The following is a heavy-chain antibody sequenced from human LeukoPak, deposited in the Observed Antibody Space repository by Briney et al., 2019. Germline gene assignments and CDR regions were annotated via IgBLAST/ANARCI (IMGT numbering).Heavy chain of an antibody. Sequence: GGSLRLSCAASGFTFSSYSMNWVRQAPGKGLEWVSSISSSSSYIYYADSVKGRFTISRDNAKNSLYLQMNSLRAEDTAVYYCAKDAGENWYYFDYWGQGTLVTVSS. CDR3: AKDAGENWYYFDY. J-gene: IGHJ4*02. V-gene: IGHV3-21*01. CDR1: GFTFSSYS. D-gene: IGHD1-1*01. CDR2: ISSSSSYI.